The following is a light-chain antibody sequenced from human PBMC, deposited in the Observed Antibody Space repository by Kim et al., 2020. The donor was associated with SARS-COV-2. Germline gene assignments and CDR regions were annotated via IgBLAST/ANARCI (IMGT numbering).Light chain of an antibody. CDR3: QLYNNWPYT. J-gene: IGKJ2*01. Sequence: EIVMTQSPATLSVSPGERATLSCRASQSVSSNLAWYQQKPGQAPRLLIYGASTRATGIPARFSGSGSGTEFTLTINSLQSEDFAVYYCQLYNNWPYTFGQGTKLEI. V-gene: IGKV3-15*01. CDR2: GAS. CDR1: QSVSSN.